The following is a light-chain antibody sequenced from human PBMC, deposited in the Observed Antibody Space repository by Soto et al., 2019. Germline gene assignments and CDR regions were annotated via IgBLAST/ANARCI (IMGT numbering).Light chain of an antibody. Sequence: EIVLTQSPDTLSLSPGETATLSCRTSQSVSSSYLAWYQQTPGQAPRLLIYGASSRATGIPDRFSDSGSGTDFTLTISRLEPEDFAVYYCQHYGTSSYTFGQGTKAEI. V-gene: IGKV3-20*01. J-gene: IGKJ2*01. CDR3: QHYGTSSYT. CDR1: QSVSSSY. CDR2: GAS.